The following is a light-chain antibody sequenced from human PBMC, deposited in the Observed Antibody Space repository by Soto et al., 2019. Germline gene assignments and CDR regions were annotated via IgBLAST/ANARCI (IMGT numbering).Light chain of an antibody. Sequence: EIKMKQSPSTLSVSPGERATLSCRASQSVSSNLAWYQQKPGQAPRLLIYGASTRATGIPARFSGSGSGTEFTLTISSLQSEDFAVYYCQQYNNWPRTFGQGTKVDIK. CDR3: QQYNNWPRT. V-gene: IGKV3-15*01. CDR2: GAS. J-gene: IGKJ1*01. CDR1: QSVSSN.